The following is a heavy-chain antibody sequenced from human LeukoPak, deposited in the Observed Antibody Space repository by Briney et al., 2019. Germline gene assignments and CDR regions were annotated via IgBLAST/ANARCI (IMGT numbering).Heavy chain of an antibody. CDR1: GDSISSSSYY. CDR3: AIGSTYYYDSSGYSYYYYGMDV. J-gene: IGHJ6*02. CDR2: IYYSGST. D-gene: IGHD3-22*01. Sequence: SETLSLTCTVSGDSISSSSYYWGWIRQPPGKGLEWIGSIYYSGSTYYNPSLKSRVTISVDTSKSQFSLKLNSVTAADTAVYYCAIGSTYYYDSSGYSYYYYGMDVWGQGTTVTVSS. V-gene: IGHV4-39*01.